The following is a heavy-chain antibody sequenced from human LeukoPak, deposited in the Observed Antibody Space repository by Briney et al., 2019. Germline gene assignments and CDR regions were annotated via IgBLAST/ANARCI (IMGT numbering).Heavy chain of an antibody. V-gene: IGHV3-9*01. D-gene: IGHD6-19*01. Sequence: GGSLRLSCAASGFTFSSYGMHWVRQAPGKGLEWVSGISWNSGSIGYADSVEGRFTISRDYAKNSLYLQMNSLRAEDTALYYCAKLAGSSGWYYFDYWGQGTLVTVSS. CDR2: ISWNSGSI. J-gene: IGHJ4*02. CDR3: AKLAGSSGWYYFDY. CDR1: GFTFSSYG.